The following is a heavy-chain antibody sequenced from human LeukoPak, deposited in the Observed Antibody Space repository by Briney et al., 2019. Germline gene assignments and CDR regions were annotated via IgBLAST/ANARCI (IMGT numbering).Heavy chain of an antibody. D-gene: IGHD1-26*01. V-gene: IGHV3-23*01. CDR3: AKVFGNSGSYQN. CDR2: ISGSGGST. Sequence: PGGSLRLSCAASGFTFSSYAMSWVRQAPGKGLEWVSAISGSGGSTYYADSVKGRFTISRDNSKNTLYLQMNSLRAEDTAVYYYAKVFGNSGSYQNWGQGTLVTVSS. J-gene: IGHJ4*02. CDR1: GFTFSSYA.